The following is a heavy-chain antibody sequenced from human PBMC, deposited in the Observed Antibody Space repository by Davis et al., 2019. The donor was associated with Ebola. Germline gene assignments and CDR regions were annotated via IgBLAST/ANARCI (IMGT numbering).Heavy chain of an antibody. CDR1: GFTFSYNW. J-gene: IGHJ4*02. CDR2: INPDGSTT. D-gene: IGHD5-12*01. Sequence: GESLKISCAASGFTFSYNWMHWVRQAPGKGLVWVSHINPDGSTTGYADSVKGRFTISRDNAKNTLYLQMNSLRADDTAVYYFARLDSGYDFDYWGQGTLVTVSS. V-gene: IGHV3-74*01. CDR3: ARLDSGYDFDY.